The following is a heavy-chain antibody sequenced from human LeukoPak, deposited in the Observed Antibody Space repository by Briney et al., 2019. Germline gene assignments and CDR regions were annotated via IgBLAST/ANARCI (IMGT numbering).Heavy chain of an antibody. V-gene: IGHV4-59*01. D-gene: IGHD3-22*01. CDR2: IYYSGST. CDR1: GGSISSYY. Sequence: SETLSLTCTVSGGSISSYYWSWIRQPPGKGLEWIGYIYYSGSTNYNPSLKSRVTISVDTSKNQFSLKLRSMTAADTAVYYCALSRGGYYDSSGPSWAFDIWGQGTMVTVSS. CDR3: ALSRGGYYDSSGPSWAFDI. J-gene: IGHJ3*02.